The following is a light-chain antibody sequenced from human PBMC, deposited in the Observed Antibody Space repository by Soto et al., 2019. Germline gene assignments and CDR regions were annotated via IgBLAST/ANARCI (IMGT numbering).Light chain of an antibody. CDR2: GAA. CDR1: QSVSSN. Sequence: EIVMTQSPATLSVSPGKTATLSCRASQSVSSNLAWYQQKPGQAPRLLIYGAATRATGIPARISGSGSGTEFTLTISSLQSEDFAVYYCQQYNNWPRTFGQGTKVDI. V-gene: IGKV3-15*01. CDR3: QQYNNWPRT. J-gene: IGKJ1*01.